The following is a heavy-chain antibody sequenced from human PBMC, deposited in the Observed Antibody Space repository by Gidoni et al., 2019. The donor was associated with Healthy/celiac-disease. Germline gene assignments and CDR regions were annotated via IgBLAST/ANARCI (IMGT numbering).Heavy chain of an antibody. J-gene: IGHJ4*02. CDR1: GGSSSGYY. CDR2: INHSGST. V-gene: IGHV4-34*01. Sequence: QVQLQQWGAGLLKPAETLSLTCAVYGGSSSGYYWRWIRQPPGRGLDWIGEINHSGSTNDNPSLKSRVTISVDTSTNQFSLKLSSVPAADTAVYYCARTPRGPSFQGEDYWGQGTLVTVSS. CDR3: ARTPRGPSFQGEDY. D-gene: IGHD3-10*01.